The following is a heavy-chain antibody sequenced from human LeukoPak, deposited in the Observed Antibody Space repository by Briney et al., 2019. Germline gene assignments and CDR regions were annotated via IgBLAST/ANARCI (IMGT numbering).Heavy chain of an antibody. CDR3: ARGYWRGNFDY. CDR2: IYYSGST. D-gene: IGHD2-8*02. V-gene: IGHV4-59*01. CDR1: GGSISSDY. Sequence: PSETLSLTCTVSGGSISSDYWSWIRQPPGKGLGWIGYIYYSGSTNYNPSLKSRVTISLDTSKNQFSLKLNSVTAADTAVYHCARGYWRGNFDYWGQGTLVTVSS. J-gene: IGHJ4*02.